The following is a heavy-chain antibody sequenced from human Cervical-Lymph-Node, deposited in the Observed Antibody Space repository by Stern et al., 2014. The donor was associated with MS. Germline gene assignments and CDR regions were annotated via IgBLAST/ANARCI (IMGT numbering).Heavy chain of an antibody. Sequence: VQLVESGAEVKKPGSSVKVSCKASGGTFSSYAISWVRQAPGQGLEWMGGIIPIFGTANYAQKFQGRVTITADESTSPAYMELSSLRSEDTAVYYCARDYGDYVGYFYGMDVWGQGTTVTVSS. D-gene: IGHD4-17*01. CDR2: IIPIFGTA. CDR3: ARDYGDYVGYFYGMDV. J-gene: IGHJ6*02. V-gene: IGHV1-69*01. CDR1: GGTFSSYA.